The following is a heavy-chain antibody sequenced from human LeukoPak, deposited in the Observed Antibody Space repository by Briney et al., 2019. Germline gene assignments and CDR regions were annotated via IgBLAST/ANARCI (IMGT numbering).Heavy chain of an antibody. CDR1: GFTFSSYE. CDR2: ISSSGSTI. J-gene: IGHJ6*03. Sequence: GGSLRLSCAASGFTFSSYEMNWVRQAPGKGLEWVSYISSSGSTIHYADSVKGRFTISRDDAKNSLYLQMDSLRVEDTAEYYCARDPYSGNYGAYYYYYMDVWGKGTTVTVSS. CDR3: ARDPYSGNYGAYYYYYMDV. D-gene: IGHD1-26*01. V-gene: IGHV3-48*03.